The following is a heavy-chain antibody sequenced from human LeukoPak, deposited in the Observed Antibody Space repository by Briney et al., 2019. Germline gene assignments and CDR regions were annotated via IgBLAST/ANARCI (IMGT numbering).Heavy chain of an antibody. CDR1: GGTFSSYA. CDR3: ARDRVRYSYGSPFDY. D-gene: IGHD5-18*01. CDR2: IIPIFGTA. J-gene: IGHJ4*02. Sequence: ASVKVSCKASGGTFSSYAISWVRQAPGQGLEWMGGIIPIFGTANYAQKFQGRVTITADKSTSTAYMELSSLRSEDTAVYYCARDRVRYSYGSPFDYWGQGTLVTVSS. V-gene: IGHV1-69*06.